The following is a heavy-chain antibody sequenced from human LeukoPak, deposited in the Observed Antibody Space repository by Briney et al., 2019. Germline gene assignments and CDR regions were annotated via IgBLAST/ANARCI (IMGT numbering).Heavy chain of an antibody. CDR1: GFSISTYW. CDR2: IKKDGREK. J-gene: IGHJ4*02. D-gene: IGHD1-1*01. Sequence: GGSLRLSCVASGFSISTYWMRWDRQAPGKGLEWVANIKKDGREKYYVDSVKGRFTISRDNAKNSLYLQMNSLRAEDTAVYYCARARNDGTVDHWGQGTLVTVSS. V-gene: IGHV3-7*01. CDR3: ARARNDGTVDH.